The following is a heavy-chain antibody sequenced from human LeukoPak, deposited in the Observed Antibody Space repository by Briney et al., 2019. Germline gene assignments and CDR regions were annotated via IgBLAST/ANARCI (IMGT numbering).Heavy chain of an antibody. CDR1: GGSFSGYY. CDR2: INHSGST. V-gene: IGHV4-34*01. D-gene: IGHD2-2*01. CDR3: ARADIVVVPAATDGGGGMDV. J-gene: IGHJ6*04. Sequence: LETLSLTCAVYGGSFSGYYWSWIRQPPGEGLEWIGEINHSGSTNYNPSLKSRVTISVDTSKNQFSLKLSSVTAADTAVYYCARADIVVVPAATDGGGGMDVWGKGTTVTVSS.